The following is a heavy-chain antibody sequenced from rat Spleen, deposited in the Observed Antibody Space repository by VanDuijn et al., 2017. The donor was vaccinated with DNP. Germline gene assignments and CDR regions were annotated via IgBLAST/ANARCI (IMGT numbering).Heavy chain of an antibody. CDR3: ARDHPWGWFAY. V-gene: IGHV2-32*01. D-gene: IGHD1-7*01. Sequence: QVQLKESGPGPVQPSQTLSLTCTVSGFSLTSYTISWVRQFPGKGLEWMGVMWSDGDTSYNSPLKSRLSISRDTSKSQVFLKMNSLQTEDTATYYCARDHPWGWFAYWGQGTLVTVSS. CDR1: GFSLTSYT. J-gene: IGHJ3*01. CDR2: MWSDGDT.